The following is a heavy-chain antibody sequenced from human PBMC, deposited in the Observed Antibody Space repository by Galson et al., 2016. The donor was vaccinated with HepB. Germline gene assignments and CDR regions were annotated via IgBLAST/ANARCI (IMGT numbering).Heavy chain of an antibody. CDR3: ARARRVYDVVVVSTGDTFDL. V-gene: IGHV1-18*04. CDR1: GYTFSSYG. CDR2: ISAHSGDT. D-gene: IGHD2-21*01. Sequence: SVKVSCKGSGYTFSSYGVTWVRQAPGQGLEWMAWISAHSGDTRYAENFQGRVTMTIDKSTTTAYMELRTLRFDDTALYYCARARRVYDVVVVSTGDTFDLWGQGTMVMVSS. J-gene: IGHJ3*01.